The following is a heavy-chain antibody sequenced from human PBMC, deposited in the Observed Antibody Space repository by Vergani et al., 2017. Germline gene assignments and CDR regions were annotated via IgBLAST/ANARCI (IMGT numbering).Heavy chain of an antibody. D-gene: IGHD2-2*01. CDR1: GFTFDDYA. Sequence: EVQLVESGGGLVQPGRSLRLSCAASGFTFDDYAMHWVRQAPGKGLEWVSGISWNSGSIGYADSVKGRFTISRDNAKNSLYLQMNSLRAEDTAVYYCAKDRNFFFNFVVVPAALDYWGQGTLVTVSS. J-gene: IGHJ4*02. CDR3: AKDRNFFFNFVVVPAALDY. CDR2: ISWNSGSI. V-gene: IGHV3-9*01.